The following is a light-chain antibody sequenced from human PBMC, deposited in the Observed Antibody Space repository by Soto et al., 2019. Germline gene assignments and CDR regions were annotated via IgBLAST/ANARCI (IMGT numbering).Light chain of an antibody. CDR3: EQYYSLPV. Sequence: DIQMTQSPSSLSASVGDRLTITCQASQEISNALSWYQEKPGKAPKLLIYDTFNLQTGVPPRFSGSRSGTDFSFTINNLQPEDIATYYCEQYYSLPVFGPGTRVQI. CDR1: QEISNA. CDR2: DTF. V-gene: IGKV1-33*01. J-gene: IGKJ3*01.